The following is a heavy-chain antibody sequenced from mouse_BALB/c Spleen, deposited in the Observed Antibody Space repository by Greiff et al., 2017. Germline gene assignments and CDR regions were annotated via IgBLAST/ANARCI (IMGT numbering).Heavy chain of an antibody. CDR3: ARYAVVGDYYAMDY. J-gene: IGHJ4*01. CDR1: GDSITSGY. CDR2: ISYSGST. D-gene: IGHD1-1*01. V-gene: IGHV3-8*02. Sequence: EVMLVESGPSLVKPSQTLSLTCSVTGDSITSGYWNWIRKFPGNKLEYMGYISYSGSTYYNPSLKSRISITRDTSKNQYYLQLNSVTTEDTATYYCARYAVVGDYYAMDYWGQGTSVTVSS.